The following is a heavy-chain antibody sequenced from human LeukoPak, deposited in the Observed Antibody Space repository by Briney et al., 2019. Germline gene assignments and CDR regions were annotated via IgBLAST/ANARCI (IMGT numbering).Heavy chain of an antibody. J-gene: IGHJ4*02. CDR1: GFIFNSYG. CDR3: ARGVDYYENSGTIDY. CDR2: IWYDGSNK. D-gene: IGHD3-22*01. V-gene: IGHV3-33*01. Sequence: AGGSLRLSCAASGFIFNSYGMHWVRQAPGKGLEWVAVIWYDGSNKYYADSVKGRFTISRDNSENTLYLQMNSLRAEDTAVYYCARGVDYYENSGTIDYWGQGTLVTVSS.